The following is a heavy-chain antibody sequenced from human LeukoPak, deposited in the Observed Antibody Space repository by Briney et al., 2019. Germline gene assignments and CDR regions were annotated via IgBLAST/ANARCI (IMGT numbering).Heavy chain of an antibody. Sequence: PGGSLRLSCAASGFTFSSYAMSWVRQAPGKGLEWVSAISGSGGSTYYADSVKGRFTISRDNSKNTLYLQMNSLRAEDTAVYYCAKGHRITMVRGVRFDYWGQGTLVTVSS. CDR1: GFTFSSYA. V-gene: IGHV3-23*01. J-gene: IGHJ4*02. CDR2: ISGSGGST. D-gene: IGHD3-10*01. CDR3: AKGHRITMVRGVRFDY.